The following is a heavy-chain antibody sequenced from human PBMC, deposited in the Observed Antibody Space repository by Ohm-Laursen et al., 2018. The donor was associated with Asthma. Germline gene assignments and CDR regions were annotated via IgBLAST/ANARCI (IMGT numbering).Heavy chain of an antibody. CDR1: GFSFGTFA. J-gene: IGHJ4*02. D-gene: IGHD6-13*01. CDR2: ISGSGGST. CDR3: ATLAAAGTIKTLDY. Sequence: SLRLSCAASGFSFGTFAMSWVRQPPGKGLEWVSAISGSGGSTYYADSVKGRFTISRDNSKNTLYLQMNSLRAEDTAVYYCATLAAAGTIKTLDYWGQGTLVTVSS. V-gene: IGHV3-23*01.